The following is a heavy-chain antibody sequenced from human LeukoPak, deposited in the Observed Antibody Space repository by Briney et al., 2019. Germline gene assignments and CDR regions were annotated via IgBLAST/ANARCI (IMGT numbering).Heavy chain of an antibody. J-gene: IGHJ4*02. Sequence: LSGGSLRLSCAASRFTFSSYAMSWVRQAPGKGLEWVSGITESGGSTYYADSVKGRFTISRDNSKNTLYLRMNSLRAEDTAVYYCAKVRGGYFDYWGQGTLVTVSS. V-gene: IGHV3-23*01. D-gene: IGHD3-10*01. CDR3: AKVRGGYFDY. CDR1: RFTFSSYA. CDR2: ITESGGST.